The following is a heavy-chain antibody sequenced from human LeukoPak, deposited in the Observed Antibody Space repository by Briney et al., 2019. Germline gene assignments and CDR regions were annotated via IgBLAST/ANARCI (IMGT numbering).Heavy chain of an antibody. D-gene: IGHD6-6*01. CDR3: ARVFYSSSGFWFDP. Sequence: PSETLSLTCTVSGGSISSNNFYWGWIRQPPGKGLEWIGNIYSGGTTYYNPSLMSRVTMSVDTSKNQFSLKLSSVTAADTAVYYCARVFYSSSGFWFDPWGQGTLVTVSS. V-gene: IGHV4-39*07. CDR2: IYSGGTT. CDR1: GGSISSNNFY. J-gene: IGHJ5*02.